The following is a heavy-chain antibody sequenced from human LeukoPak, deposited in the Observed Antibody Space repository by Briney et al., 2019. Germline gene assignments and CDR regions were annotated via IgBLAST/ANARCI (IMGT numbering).Heavy chain of an antibody. CDR2: ISGSGGST. CDR1: GFTFSSYA. V-gene: IGHV3-23*01. J-gene: IGHJ4*02. D-gene: IGHD3-3*01. CDR3: AKDVLRFLEWLFQALDY. Sequence: GGSLRLSCAASGFTFSSYAMSWVRQAPGKGLEWVSAISGSGGSTYYADSVKGRFTISRDNSKNTLYLQMNSLRAEDTAVYYCAKDVLRFLEWLFQALDYWGQGTLVTVS.